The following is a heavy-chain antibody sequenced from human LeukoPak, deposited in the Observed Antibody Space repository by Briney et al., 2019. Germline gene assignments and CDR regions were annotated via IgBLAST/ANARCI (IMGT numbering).Heavy chain of an antibody. J-gene: IGHJ4*02. Sequence: GGSLRLSCAASGFTLSNYAMNWVRQAPGKGLEWVSAFSGSGGSTYYADSVKGRFTISRDNSKNTLYLQMNSLRAEGTAVYYCAKSGYYDSSGYYWRYFDYWGQGTLVTVSS. V-gene: IGHV3-23*01. CDR2: FSGSGGST. CDR1: GFTLSNYA. D-gene: IGHD3-22*01. CDR3: AKSGYYDSSGYYWRYFDY.